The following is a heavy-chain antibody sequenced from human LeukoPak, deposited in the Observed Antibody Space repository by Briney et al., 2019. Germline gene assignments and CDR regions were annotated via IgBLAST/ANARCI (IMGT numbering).Heavy chain of an antibody. Sequence: SETLSLTCTVSGGSISSYYWSWIRQPAGKGLEWIGRIYTSGSTNYNPSLKSRVTISVDTCKNQFSLKLSSVTAADTAVYYCARDFVVVVPAAYKRDYYYYYYMDVWGKGTTVTVSS. J-gene: IGHJ6*03. CDR2: IYTSGST. CDR3: ARDFVVVVPAAYKRDYYYYYYMDV. V-gene: IGHV4-4*07. D-gene: IGHD2-2*01. CDR1: GGSISSYY.